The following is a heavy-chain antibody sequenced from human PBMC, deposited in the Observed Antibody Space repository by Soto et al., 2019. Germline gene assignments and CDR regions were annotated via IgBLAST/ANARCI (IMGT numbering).Heavy chain of an antibody. J-gene: IGHJ4*02. CDR1: DFTFSNYW. D-gene: IGHD6-19*01. CDR3: ARSPSSGWYYFDY. V-gene: IGHV3-74*01. Sequence: EVQLVESGGGVVQPGGSLRLSCAASDFTFSNYWMYWVRQAPGKGLVWVSRIKSDGSSTSYADSVEGRFTISRDNAKNTLYLPMNSLRGEDTAVYYCARSPSSGWYYFDYWGQGALVTVSS. CDR2: IKSDGSST.